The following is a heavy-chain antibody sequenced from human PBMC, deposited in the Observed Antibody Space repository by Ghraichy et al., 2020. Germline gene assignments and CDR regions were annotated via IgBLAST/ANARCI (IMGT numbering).Heavy chain of an antibody. J-gene: IGHJ6*03. D-gene: IGHD3-3*01. V-gene: IGHV3-30*18. CDR2: ISYDGSNK. CDR3: AKGAWSYDLDEVNYMDV. CDR1: GFTFSSYG. Sequence: GGSLRLSCAASGFTFSSYGMHWVRQAPGKGLEWVAVISYDGSNKYDADSEKGRFTISRDNSKNTLYLQMNSLRAEDTAVYYCAKGAWSYDLDEVNYMDVWGHGPTVIVPS.